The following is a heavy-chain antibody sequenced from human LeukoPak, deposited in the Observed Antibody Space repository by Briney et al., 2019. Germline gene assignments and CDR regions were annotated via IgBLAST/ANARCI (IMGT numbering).Heavy chain of an antibody. CDR3: ARYYPMDV. CDR2: ISTSSIAK. CDR1: GFTFSSYS. D-gene: IGHD3-10*01. V-gene: IGHV3-48*01. Sequence: GGSLRLSCAASGFTFSSYSMTWVRQAPGKGLEWISYISTSSIAKYYADSVKGRFAISRDNTKNSMYLQMNSLRAEDTAVYYCARYYPMDVLGQGTTVTVSS. J-gene: IGHJ6*02.